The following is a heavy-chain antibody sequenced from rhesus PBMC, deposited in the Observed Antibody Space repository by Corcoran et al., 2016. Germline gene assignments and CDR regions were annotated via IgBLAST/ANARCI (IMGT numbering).Heavy chain of an antibody. CDR2: SYGSGGGT. J-gene: IGHJ4*01. CDR3: ARGRIQSHFGY. CDR1: GGSISDDYY. V-gene: IGHV4-106*01. D-gene: IGHD4-23*01. Sequence: QVQLQESGPGLVKPSETLSLTCAVSGGSISDDYYWSWIRQPPGKGLEWIGYSYGSGGGTNYNPSLKNRVTISIDTSKNQFSLKLSSVTAADTAVYYCARGRIQSHFGYWGQGVLVTVSS.